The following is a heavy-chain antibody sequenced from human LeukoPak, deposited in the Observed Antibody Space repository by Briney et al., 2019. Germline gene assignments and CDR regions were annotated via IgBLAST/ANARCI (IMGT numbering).Heavy chain of an antibody. CDR1: GFTFDDYA. V-gene: IGHV3-9*01. CDR3: ASAVVAYPAVDY. D-gene: IGHD2-15*01. J-gene: IGHJ4*02. Sequence: GGSLRLSCAASGFTFDDYAMHWVRQAPGKGLEWVSGISWNSGSIGYADSVKGRFTISRDNAKNSLYLQMNSLRAEDTAVYYCASAVVAYPAVDYWGQGTLVTVSS. CDR2: ISWNSGSI.